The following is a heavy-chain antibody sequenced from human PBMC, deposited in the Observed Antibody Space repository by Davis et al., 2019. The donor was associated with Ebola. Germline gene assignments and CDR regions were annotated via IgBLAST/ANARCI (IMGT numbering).Heavy chain of an antibody. CDR2: INHSGST. V-gene: IGHV4-34*01. CDR3: ARERTGNYAIDV. CDR1: GESFSGYY. Sequence: MPSETLSLTCALYGESFSGYYWTWIRQPPGKGLEWIGEINHSGSTNYNPSLKSRVTISVDTSKNQFSLKLSSVTAADTAVYYCARERTGNYAIDVWGQGTTVTVSS. J-gene: IGHJ6*02. D-gene: IGHD3-16*01.